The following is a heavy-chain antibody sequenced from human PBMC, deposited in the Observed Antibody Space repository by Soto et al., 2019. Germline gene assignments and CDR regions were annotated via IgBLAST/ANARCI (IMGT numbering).Heavy chain of an antibody. CDR2: IVVGSGNT. J-gene: IGHJ6*04. Sequence: SVKVSCKASGFTFTSSAMQWVRQARGQRLEWIGWIVVGSGNTNYAQKFQERVTITRDMSTSTAYMELSSLRSEDTAVYYCAAGWGSYGSGSYSPMDVWGKGTTVTVSS. D-gene: IGHD3-10*01. CDR3: AAGWGSYGSGSYSPMDV. CDR1: GFTFTSSA. V-gene: IGHV1-58*02.